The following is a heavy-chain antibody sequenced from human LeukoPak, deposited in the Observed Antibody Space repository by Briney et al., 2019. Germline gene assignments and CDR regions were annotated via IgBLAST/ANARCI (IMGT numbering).Heavy chain of an antibody. D-gene: IGHD2-8*01. CDR3: ARDYVDDIPMIKDY. CDR1: GYTFTNYY. CDR2: INLSGGST. J-gene: IGHJ4*02. V-gene: IGHV1-46*01. Sequence: ASVKVSCKASGYTFTNYYMHWVRQPPGQGLEWMGIINLSGGSTTYAQKFQGRVTMTRDTSTSTVYMELSSLRSEDTAVYYCARDYVDDIPMIKDYWGQGTLVTVSS.